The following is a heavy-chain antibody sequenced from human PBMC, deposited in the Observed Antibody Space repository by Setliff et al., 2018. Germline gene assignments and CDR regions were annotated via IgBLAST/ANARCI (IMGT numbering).Heavy chain of an antibody. CDR2: IFHSGRT. J-gene: IGHJ3*02. CDR1: GYSISTSYY. CDR3: AKDVGDGYGVDAYASGGFDI. D-gene: IGHD5-18*01. Sequence: PSETLSPTCGVSGYSISTSYYWGWIRQTPGKGLEWIGSIFHSGRTYYNPSLKSRVTMSLDTSKSQFSLKLSSVTAADTAVYYCAKDVGDGYGVDAYASGGFDIWGQGTLVTVSS. V-gene: IGHV4-38-2*02.